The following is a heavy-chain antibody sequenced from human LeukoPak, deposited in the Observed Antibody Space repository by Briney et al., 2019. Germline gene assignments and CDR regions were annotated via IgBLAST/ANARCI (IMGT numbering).Heavy chain of an antibody. CDR3: ARGRRYYYDSSGYAGLFDI. Sequence: GSLRLSCAASGFTFSSYEMNWVRQAPGKGLDWIGEINHSGSTNYNPSLKSRVTISVDTSKNQFSLKLSSVTAADTAVYYCARGRRYYYDSSGYAGLFDIWGQGTMVTVSS. CDR2: INHSGST. V-gene: IGHV4-34*01. D-gene: IGHD3-22*01. J-gene: IGHJ3*02. CDR1: GFTFSSYE.